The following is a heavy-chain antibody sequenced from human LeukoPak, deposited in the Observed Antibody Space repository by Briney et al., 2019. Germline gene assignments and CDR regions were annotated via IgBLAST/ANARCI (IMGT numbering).Heavy chain of an antibody. D-gene: IGHD3-22*01. J-gene: IGHJ2*01. Sequence: ASVKVSCKASGYIFTSYGISWVRQAPGQGLEWMGWISANNGDTNYAQKFQGRVTMTTDTSTSTAYMELRSLRSDDTAVYYCARVTMIVVVNPHHGFSDLWGRGTLVTVSS. V-gene: IGHV1-18*01. CDR3: ARVTMIVVVNPHHGFSDL. CDR2: ISANNGDT. CDR1: GYIFTSYG.